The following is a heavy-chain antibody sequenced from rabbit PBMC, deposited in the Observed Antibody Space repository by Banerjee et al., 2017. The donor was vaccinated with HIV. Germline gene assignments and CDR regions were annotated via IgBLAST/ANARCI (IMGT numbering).Heavy chain of an antibody. V-gene: IGHV1S45*01. J-gene: IGHJ4*01. CDR3: ARDLAGVIGWNFNL. Sequence: QEQLEESGGDLVKPEGSLTLTCTASGFSFSNGYVMCWVRQAPGKGLEWIACIYAGSSGNTYYASWAKGRFTISKTSSTTVTLQMTSLTAADTATYFCARDLAGVIGWNFNLWGQGTLVTVS. CDR2: IYAGSSGNT. CDR1: GFSFSNGYV. D-gene: IGHD4-1*01.